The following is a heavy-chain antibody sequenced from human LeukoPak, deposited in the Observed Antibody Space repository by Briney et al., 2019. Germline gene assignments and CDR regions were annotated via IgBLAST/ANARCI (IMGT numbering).Heavy chain of an antibody. Sequence: SETLSLTCTVSGYSISSGYYWGWIRQPPGKGLEWIGYIYYSGSTNYNPSLKSRVTISVDTSKNQFSLKLSSVTAADTAVYYCAREGLNYYDSSGYPPYDAFDIWGQGTMVTVSS. V-gene: IGHV4-61*01. D-gene: IGHD3-22*01. CDR3: AREGLNYYDSSGYPPYDAFDI. CDR2: IYYSGST. J-gene: IGHJ3*02. CDR1: GYSISSGYY.